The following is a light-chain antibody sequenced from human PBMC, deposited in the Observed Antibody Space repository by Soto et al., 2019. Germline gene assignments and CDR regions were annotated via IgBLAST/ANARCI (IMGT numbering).Light chain of an antibody. Sequence: QSALAQPASVSGSPGQSITISCTGTNSDVGGYNYVSWYQQHPGKAPELMIYEVSHRPSGVSNRFSGSKSDNTASLTISGLQAEDEADYYCSSYTSIGTLYVFGTRTKVTVL. CDR1: NSDVGGYNY. V-gene: IGLV2-14*01. J-gene: IGLJ1*01. CDR2: EVS. CDR3: SSYTSIGTLYV.